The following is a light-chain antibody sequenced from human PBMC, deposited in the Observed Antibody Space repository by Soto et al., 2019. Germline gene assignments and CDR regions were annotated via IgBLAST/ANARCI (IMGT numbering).Light chain of an antibody. Sequence: QSMLTQPASVSASPGQSITSSCTGPSSDVGGYNYISWYQHHPGKAPTLIIYDVTNRPSGVSNPFSGSKSGNTASLTISGLQPEDEADYYCSSYTTSNTREIVFGTGTKVPVL. V-gene: IGLV2-14*03. CDR2: DVT. CDR1: SSDVGGYNY. CDR3: SSYTTSNTREIV. J-gene: IGLJ1*01.